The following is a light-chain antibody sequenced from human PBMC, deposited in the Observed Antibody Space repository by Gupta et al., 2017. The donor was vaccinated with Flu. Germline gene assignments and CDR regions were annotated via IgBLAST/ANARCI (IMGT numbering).Light chain of an antibody. CDR2: KAS. Sequence: DIQMTQSPSTLSASVADRVTITCRASQSISTWLAWYQQKPGKAPKLLIQKASTLERGVPSRFSGSASGTEFTLTIRILQPDDFATYYFQQYSSNAFTFGRGTKVEIK. CDR3: QQYSSNAFT. J-gene: IGKJ4*01. V-gene: IGKV1-5*03. CDR1: QSISTW.